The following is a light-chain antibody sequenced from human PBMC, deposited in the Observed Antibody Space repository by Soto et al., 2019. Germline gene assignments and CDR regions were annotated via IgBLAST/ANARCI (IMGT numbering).Light chain of an antibody. Sequence: DIQMTQSPSFVSASVGDRVTITCRASQSIDNLLAWYQQKPGKAPKLLIYDASTLESGVSSGFSGSGSGTEFTLTISRLRPDDFATYYFQHYDTFPYTFGQGTKLDI. V-gene: IGKV1-5*01. CDR2: DAS. CDR3: QHYDTFPYT. CDR1: QSIDNL. J-gene: IGKJ2*01.